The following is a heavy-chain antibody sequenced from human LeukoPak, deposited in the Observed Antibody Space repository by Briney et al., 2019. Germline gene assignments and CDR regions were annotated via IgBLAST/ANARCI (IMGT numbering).Heavy chain of an antibody. D-gene: IGHD5-18*01. J-gene: IGHJ4*02. CDR2: INSDGSST. CDR1: GFTFSSYW. CDR3: AKGPGVQLWLEGDYYFDY. Sequence: GGSLRLSCAAPGFTFSSYWMHWVRQAPGKGLVWVSRINSDGSSTSYADSVKGRFTISRDNAKNTLYLQMNSLRAEDTAVYYCAKGPGVQLWLEGDYYFDYWGQGTLVTVSS. V-gene: IGHV3-74*01.